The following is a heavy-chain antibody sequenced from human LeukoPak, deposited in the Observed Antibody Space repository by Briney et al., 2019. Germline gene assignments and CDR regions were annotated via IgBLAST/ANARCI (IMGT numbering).Heavy chain of an antibody. CDR3: ARGRAGNI. Sequence: SETLSLTCAVYGESFSSYYWSWIRQPPGKGLEWIGEINHSGSTNYNPSLKSRVTISVDTPKNQFSLKLSSVTAADTAVYYCARGRAGNIWGQGTMVTVSS. V-gene: IGHV4-34*01. CDR1: GESFSSYY. J-gene: IGHJ3*02. CDR2: INHSGST.